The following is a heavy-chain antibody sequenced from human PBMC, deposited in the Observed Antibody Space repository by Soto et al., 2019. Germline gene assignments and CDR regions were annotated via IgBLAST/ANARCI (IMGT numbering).Heavy chain of an antibody. D-gene: IGHD3-16*01. V-gene: IGHV3-23*01. CDR1: AFTLSSYA. Sequence: LRRYCAASAFTLSSYAMSWVRQAPGKGLEWVSAISGSGGSTYYADSVKGRFTISRDNSKNTLYLQMNSLRAEDTAVDYCGNDRGGLAFWSRGATVT. CDR2: ISGSGGST. J-gene: IGHJ3*01. CDR3: GNDRGGLAF.